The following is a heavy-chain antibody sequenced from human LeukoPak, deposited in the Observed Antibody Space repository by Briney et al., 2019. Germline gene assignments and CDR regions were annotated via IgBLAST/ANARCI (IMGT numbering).Heavy chain of an antibody. CDR1: GDSIRSNY. D-gene: IGHD2-8*01. CDR3: ATAPNVYYYDY. J-gene: IGHJ4*02. V-gene: IGHV4-59*08. Sequence: PSETLSLTCAVSGDSIRSNYWSWIRQSPGKGLEWIGYIYHTGSTNYNPSLKSRVTMSIDLSKNQFSLRLNSVTAADTAVYYCATAPNVYYYDYWGQGALVTVSS. CDR2: IYHTGST.